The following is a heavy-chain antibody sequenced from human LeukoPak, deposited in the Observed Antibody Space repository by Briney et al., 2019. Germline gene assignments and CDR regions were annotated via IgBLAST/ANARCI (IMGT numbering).Heavy chain of an antibody. CDR2: IIPILGIA. D-gene: IGHD6-6*01. V-gene: IGHV1-69*04. Sequence: SVKVSCKASGGTFSSYTISWVRQAPGQGLEWMGRIIPILGIANYAQKFQGRVTITADKSTSTAYMELSSLRSEDTAVYYCARDKVESIAARHYYYYYMDVWGKGATVTVSS. CDR1: GGTFSSYT. J-gene: IGHJ6*03. CDR3: ARDKVESIAARHYYYYYMDV.